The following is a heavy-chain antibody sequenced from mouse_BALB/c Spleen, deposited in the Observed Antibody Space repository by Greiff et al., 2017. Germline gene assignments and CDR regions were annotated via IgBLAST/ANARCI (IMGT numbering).Heavy chain of an antibody. Sequence: EVHLVESGGGLVKPGGSLKLSCAASGFTFSSYTMSWVRQTPEKRLEWVAYISNGGGSTYYPDTVKGRFTISRDNAKNTLYLQMSSLKSEDTAMYYCARQGITTSAWFAYWGQGTLVTVSA. CDR3: ARQGITTSAWFAY. CDR2: ISNGGGST. J-gene: IGHJ3*01. CDR1: GFTFSSYT. V-gene: IGHV5-12-2*01. D-gene: IGHD1-1*01.